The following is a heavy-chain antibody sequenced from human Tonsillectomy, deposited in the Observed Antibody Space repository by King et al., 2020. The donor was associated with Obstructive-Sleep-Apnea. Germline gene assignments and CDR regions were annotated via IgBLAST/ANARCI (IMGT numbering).Heavy chain of an antibody. CDR2: ISNKGGST. D-gene: IGHD1-26*01. Sequence: VQLVESGGGLVQPGGSLRLSCAASGFTFSGSAMHWVRQAPGKGLEFVSAISNKGGSTYYANSVKGRFTISRDNSKNTLYLQMGSLRAEDMAVYYCARGGGSYEAFDIWGQGTRVTVSS. V-gene: IGHV3-64*01. J-gene: IGHJ3*02. CDR1: GFTFSGSA. CDR3: ARGGGSYEAFDI.